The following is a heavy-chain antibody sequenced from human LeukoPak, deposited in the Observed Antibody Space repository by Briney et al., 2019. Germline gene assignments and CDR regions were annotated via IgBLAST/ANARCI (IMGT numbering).Heavy chain of an antibody. CDR2: ISWNSGSI. CDR1: GFSLKDYA. V-gene: IGHV3-9*01. D-gene: IGHD2-15*01. J-gene: IGHJ4*02. CDR3: ARTGKDIVVVVAASDY. Sequence: PGGSLRLSCVVSGFSLKDYAMHWVRQAPGKGLEWVSGISWNSGSIGYADSVKGRFTISRDNAKNSLYLQMNSLRAEDTAVYYCARTGKDIVVVVAASDYWGQGTLVTVSS.